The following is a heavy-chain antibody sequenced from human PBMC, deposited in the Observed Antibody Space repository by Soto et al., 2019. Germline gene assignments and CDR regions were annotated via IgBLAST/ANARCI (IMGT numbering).Heavy chain of an antibody. J-gene: IGHJ5*02. CDR3: ARVRTYYYDSSGYYNWFDP. CDR2: IYTSGST. Sequence: SETLSLTCTVSGGSISSYYWSWIRQPAGKGLEWIGRIYTSGSTNYNPSLKSRVTMSVDTSKNQFSLKLSSVTAADTAVYYWARVRTYYYDSSGYYNWFDPWGQGTLVTVSS. D-gene: IGHD3-22*01. V-gene: IGHV4-4*07. CDR1: GGSISSYY.